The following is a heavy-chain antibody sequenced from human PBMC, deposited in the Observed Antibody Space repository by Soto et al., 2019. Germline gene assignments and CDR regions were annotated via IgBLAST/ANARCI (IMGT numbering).Heavy chain of an antibody. CDR2: IYYSGST. D-gene: IGHD4-17*01. V-gene: IGHV4-31*03. CDR3: AREPMTTRHGRWFDP. CDR1: GGSISSGGYY. Sequence: TLSLPFTVSGGSISSGGYYWSCIRQHPGKGLEWIGYIYYSGSTYYNPSLKSRVTISVDTSKNQFSLKLSSVTAEDTSVYYCAREPMTTRHGRWFDPWGQGTLVTVSS. J-gene: IGHJ5*02.